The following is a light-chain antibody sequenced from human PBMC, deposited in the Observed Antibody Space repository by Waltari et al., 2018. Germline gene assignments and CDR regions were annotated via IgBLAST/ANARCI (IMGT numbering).Light chain of an antibody. J-gene: IGKJ2*01. CDR2: GVS. CDR1: QNVSDN. CDR3: QQYMNWPPGYT. V-gene: IGKV3-15*01. Sequence: EILMPQSPVALSVSAGERAPLSCRASQNVSDNLAWYQQRPGQAPALLIYGVSIRAPGVPDRFSGGGSATQFTLTINNLQSSDSAVYYCQQYMNWPPGYTFGQGTKVEIK.